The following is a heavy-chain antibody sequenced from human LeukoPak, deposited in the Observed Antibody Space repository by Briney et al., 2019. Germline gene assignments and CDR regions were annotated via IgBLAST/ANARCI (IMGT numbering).Heavy chain of an antibody. CDR2: IVVGSGNT. CDR3: AAESSSGFFDWFDP. CDR1: GFTFTSSA. D-gene: IGHD3-22*01. Sequence: EASAKVSCKASGFTFTSSAVQWVRQARGQRLEWIGWIVVGSGNTNYAQKFQERVTITRDMSTSTAYMELSSLRSEDTAVYYCAAESSSGFFDWFDPWGQGTLVTVSS. J-gene: IGHJ5*02. V-gene: IGHV1-58*01.